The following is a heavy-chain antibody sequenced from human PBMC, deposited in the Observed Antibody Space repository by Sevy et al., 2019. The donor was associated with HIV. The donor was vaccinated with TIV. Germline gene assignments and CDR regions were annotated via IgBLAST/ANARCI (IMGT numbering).Heavy chain of an antibody. V-gene: IGHV3-73*01. CDR1: GFTFSDSA. J-gene: IGHJ4*02. CDR2: IRTKPNNYAT. CDR3: TCVHGRFDF. Sequence: GGSLRLSCAASGFTFSDSAMFWVRQASGRGLEWVGRIRTKPNNYATALVASLKDRFTISRDDSKNTTYLQMNSLKAEDTAIYFSTCVHGRFDFWGQGALVTVSS. D-gene: IGHD1-1*01.